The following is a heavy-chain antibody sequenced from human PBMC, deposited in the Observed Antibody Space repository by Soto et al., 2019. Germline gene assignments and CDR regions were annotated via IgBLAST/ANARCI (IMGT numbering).Heavy chain of an antibody. CDR1: GFTFSSYA. CDR2: ISGSGGST. D-gene: IGHD3-10*01. J-gene: IGHJ4*02. Sequence: GGSLRLSCAASGFTFSSYAMSWVRQAPGKGLEWVSAISGSGGSTYYADSVKGRFTISRDNSKNTLYLQMNSLRAEDTAVYYCAKEVGDYYGSGSPYFDYWGQGTLVTVSS. CDR3: AKEVGDYYGSGSPYFDY. V-gene: IGHV3-23*01.